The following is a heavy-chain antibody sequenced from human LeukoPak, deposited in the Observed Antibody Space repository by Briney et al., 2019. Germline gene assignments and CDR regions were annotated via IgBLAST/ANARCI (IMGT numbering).Heavy chain of an antibody. CDR3: TRDGSDTSY. J-gene: IGHJ4*02. CDR1: GFTFDDYA. D-gene: IGHD6-25*01. V-gene: IGHV3-49*04. Sequence: SLRLSCAASGFTFDDYAMHWVQQAPGKGLEWVGFIRSKAYGGTTEYAASVKGRFTISRDDSKSIAYLQMNSLKTEDTAVYYCTRDGSDTSYWGQGTLVTVSS. CDR2: IRSKAYGGTT.